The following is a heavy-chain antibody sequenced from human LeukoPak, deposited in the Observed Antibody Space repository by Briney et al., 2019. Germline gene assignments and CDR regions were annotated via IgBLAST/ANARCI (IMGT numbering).Heavy chain of an antibody. CDR2: ISAYNGNT. CDR3: ARPIRGSAFDI. Sequence: ASVKVSCKASGYTFTGYYMHWVRQAPGQGLEWMGWISAYNGNTNYAQKLQGRVTMTTDTSTSTAYMELRSLRSDDTAVYYCARPIRGSAFDIWGQGTMVTVSS. D-gene: IGHD2-15*01. CDR1: GYTFTGYY. J-gene: IGHJ3*02. V-gene: IGHV1-18*04.